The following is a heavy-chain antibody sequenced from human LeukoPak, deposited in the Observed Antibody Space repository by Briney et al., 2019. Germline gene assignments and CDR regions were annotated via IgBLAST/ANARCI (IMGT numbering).Heavy chain of an antibody. D-gene: IGHD1-1*01. Sequence: SETLSLTCTVSGGSISSHYWSWIRQPPGKGLEWIGYISYIGSTNYSPSLKSRVTISVDTSKNQFSLRLSSVTASDTAIYYCAGDQLALNAFDIWGQGTMVTVSS. J-gene: IGHJ3*02. V-gene: IGHV4-59*11. CDR2: ISYIGST. CDR1: GGSISSHY. CDR3: AGDQLALNAFDI.